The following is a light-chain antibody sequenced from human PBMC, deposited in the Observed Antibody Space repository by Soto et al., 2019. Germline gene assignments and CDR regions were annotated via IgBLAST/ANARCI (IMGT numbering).Light chain of an antibody. J-gene: IGKJ5*01. CDR2: GAS. CDR3: QQYDSVFT. CDR1: QGITNY. Sequence: DIQMTQSPSSLSASVVDRFTITFQASQGITNYLNWYQQKPGKAAKLLIYGASNLETGVPSRFSGSGSGTDFTFTISSLQAEDIATYFCQQYDSVFTFGQGTRLEIK. V-gene: IGKV1-33*01.